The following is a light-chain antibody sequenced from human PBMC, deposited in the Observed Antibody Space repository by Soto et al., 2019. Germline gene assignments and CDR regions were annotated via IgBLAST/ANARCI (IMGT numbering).Light chain of an antibody. CDR3: SAYSDIDTKV. V-gene: IGLV2-14*03. J-gene: IGLJ1*01. CDR1: SSDVGAYIY. Sequence: QSALTQPASVSGSPGQSITISCGGTSSDVGAYIYVSWYQQFPGKAPKLILYEVNNRPSGVSNHFSGSKSGTTASLTISGLQPEDEADYYCSAYSDIDTKVFGTGTKVTVL. CDR2: EVN.